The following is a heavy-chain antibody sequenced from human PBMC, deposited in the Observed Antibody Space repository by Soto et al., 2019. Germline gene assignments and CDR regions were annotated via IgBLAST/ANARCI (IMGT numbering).Heavy chain of an antibody. Sequence: PWETLSLTCAVSGGSISSSKGWSWVRQPPGKGLEWIGQIYHGGSSDYNPSLKSRVTISIDKSKNQFSLKLSSVTAADTAVYYCARDRDSSDTGGMDVWGQGNTVTVSS. J-gene: IGHJ6*02. V-gene: IGHV4-4*02. CDR2: IYHGGSS. D-gene: IGHD3-22*01. CDR1: GGSISSSKG. CDR3: ARDRDSSDTGGMDV.